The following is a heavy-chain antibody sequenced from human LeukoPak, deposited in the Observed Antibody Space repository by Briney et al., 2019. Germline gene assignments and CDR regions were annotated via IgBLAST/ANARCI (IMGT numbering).Heavy chain of an antibody. CDR1: GGSISSYY. D-gene: IGHD3-9*01. Sequence: SETLSLACSVSGGSISSYYWSWIRQPPGKGLEWIGYIYYSGSTNYNPSLKSRVTISVKTSKNQFSLKLRSVTAADTAVYYCARVTGYTIEDYFDYWGQGTLVTVSS. CDR3: ARVTGYTIEDYFDY. V-gene: IGHV4-59*01. CDR2: IYYSGST. J-gene: IGHJ4*02.